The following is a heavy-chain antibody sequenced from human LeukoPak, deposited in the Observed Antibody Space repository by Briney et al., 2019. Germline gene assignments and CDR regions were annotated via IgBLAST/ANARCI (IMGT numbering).Heavy chain of an antibody. J-gene: IGHJ4*02. Sequence: ASVKVSCKASGYTFTGYYMHWVRQAPGQGLEWMGWINPNSGGTNYAQKFQGRVTITADQSTSTAYMELSSLRSEDTAVYYCARSTVGGITLAYWGQGTLVTVSS. CDR1: GYTFTGYY. CDR3: ARSTVGGITLAY. CDR2: INPNSGGT. V-gene: IGHV1-2*02. D-gene: IGHD1-26*01.